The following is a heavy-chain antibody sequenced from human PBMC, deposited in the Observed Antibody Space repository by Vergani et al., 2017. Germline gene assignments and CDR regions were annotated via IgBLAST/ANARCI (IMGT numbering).Heavy chain of an antibody. Sequence: EVQLVESGGGLVQPGGSLRLSCAASGFTFSSYWMHWVRQAPGKGLVWVSRINSDGSSTRYADSVKGRFTISRDNAKNTLYLQMSSLRAEDTAVYYCVSGNKSASTSGWYYWGQGTLVTVSS. CDR3: VSGNKSASTSGWYY. J-gene: IGHJ4*02. CDR2: INSDGSST. CDR1: GFTFSSYW. D-gene: IGHD6-19*01. V-gene: IGHV3-74*01.